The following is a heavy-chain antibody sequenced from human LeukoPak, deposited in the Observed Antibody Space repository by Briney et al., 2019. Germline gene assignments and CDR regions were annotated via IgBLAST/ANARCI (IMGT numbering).Heavy chain of an antibody. D-gene: IGHD4-17*01. CDR2: ISGSGGST. CDR3: AKAPYGDYVGIDY. J-gene: IGHJ4*02. V-gene: IGHV3-23*01. CDR1: GFSFIDYA. Sequence: GGSLRLSCAASGFSFIDYAMNWVRQAPGKGLEWVSAISGSGGSTYYADSVKGRFTISRDNSKNTLYLQMNSLRAEDTAVYYCAKAPYGDYVGIDYWGQGTLVTVSS.